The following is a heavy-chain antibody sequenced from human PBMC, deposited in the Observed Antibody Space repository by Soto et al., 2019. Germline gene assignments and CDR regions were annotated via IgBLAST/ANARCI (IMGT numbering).Heavy chain of an antibody. CDR1: GYTFTSYG. Sequence: GASVKVSCKASGYTFTSYGISWVRQAPGQGLEWMGWISAYNGNTNYAQKLQGRVTMTTDTSTSTAYMELRSLRSDDTAVYYCARDRYYYGSGTVSDYNWFDPWGQGTLVTVSS. CDR2: ISAYNGNT. D-gene: IGHD3-10*01. J-gene: IGHJ5*02. V-gene: IGHV1-18*01. CDR3: ARDRYYYGSGTVSDYNWFDP.